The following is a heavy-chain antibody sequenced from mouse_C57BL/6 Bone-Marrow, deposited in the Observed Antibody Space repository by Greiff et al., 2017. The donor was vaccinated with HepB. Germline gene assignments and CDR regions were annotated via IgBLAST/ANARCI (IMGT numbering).Heavy chain of an antibody. D-gene: IGHD1-1*01. J-gene: IGHJ1*03. V-gene: IGHV5-4*03. Sequence: EVKLMESGGGLVKPGGSLKLSCAASGFTFSSYAMSWVRQTPEKRLEWVATISDGGSYTYYPDNVKGRFTISRDNAKNNLYLQMSHLKSEDTAMYYCARGSVYYGSSYVEWYIDVWGTGTTVTVSS. CDR2: ISDGGSYT. CDR1: GFTFSSYA. CDR3: ARGSVYYGSSYVEWYIDV.